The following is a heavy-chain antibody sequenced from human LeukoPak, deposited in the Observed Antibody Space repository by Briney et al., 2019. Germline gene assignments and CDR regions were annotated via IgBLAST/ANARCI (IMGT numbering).Heavy chain of an antibody. CDR2: IYPGDSNT. V-gene: IGHV5-51*01. D-gene: IGHD5-18*01. CDR3: ARVKGYSYAASLYYFDY. CDR1: GYSFTSYW. Sequence: GESLKISCKGSGYSFTSYWIGWVRQMPGKGLEWMGIIYPGDSNTRYSPSFQGQVTISADKSISTAYLQWRSLKASDTAMYYCARVKGYSYAASLYYFDYWGQGTLVTVSS. J-gene: IGHJ4*02.